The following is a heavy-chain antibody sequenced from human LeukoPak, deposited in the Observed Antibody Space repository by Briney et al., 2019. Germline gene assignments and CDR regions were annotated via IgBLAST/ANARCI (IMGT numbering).Heavy chain of an antibody. CDR1: GFTVSSNY. CDR2: IYTGGST. V-gene: IGHV3-66*01. J-gene: IGHJ4*02. Sequence: GGSLRLSCAASGFTVSSNYMNWVRQAPGKGLEWVSVIYTGGSTYYADSVNGRFTISRDNSMNTLYLQMNSLRAEDTAVYYCMGGFSDWGQGTLVTVSS. CDR3: MGGFSD.